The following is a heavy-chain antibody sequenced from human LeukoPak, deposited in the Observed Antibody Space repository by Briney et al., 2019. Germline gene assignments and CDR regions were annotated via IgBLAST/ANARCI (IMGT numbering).Heavy chain of an antibody. Sequence: PGGSLRLSCAASGCTFSSYSMNWVRQAPGKWLEWVSSISSSSSYIYYADSVKGRFTISRDNAKNSLYLQMHSLRADDTAVYYFARDGARELLAFDYWGHGTLGTVSS. V-gene: IGHV3-21*01. D-gene: IGHD1-26*01. CDR2: ISSSSSYI. J-gene: IGHJ4*01. CDR3: ARDGARELLAFDY. CDR1: GCTFSSYS.